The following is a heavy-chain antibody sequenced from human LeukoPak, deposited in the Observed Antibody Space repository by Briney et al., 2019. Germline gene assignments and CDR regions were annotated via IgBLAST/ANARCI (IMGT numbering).Heavy chain of an antibody. V-gene: IGHV1-46*01. D-gene: IGHD6-13*01. CDR1: GYTFTSYY. CDR3: ARDPWSIAAAGNPQHFQH. J-gene: IGHJ1*01. Sequence: ASVKVSCKASGYTFTSYYMHWVRQAPGQGLEWMGIINPSGGSTSYAQKFQGRVTMTRDTSTSTVYMELSSLRSEDTAVYYCARDPWSIAAAGNPQHFQHWGQGTLVTVSS. CDR2: INPSGGST.